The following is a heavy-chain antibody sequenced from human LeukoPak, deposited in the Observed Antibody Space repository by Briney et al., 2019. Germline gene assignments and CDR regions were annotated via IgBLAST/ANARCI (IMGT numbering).Heavy chain of an antibody. D-gene: IGHD3-22*01. CDR2: IYPGDSDT. CDR3: ARRDYYDTSGYRNPNFDC. J-gene: IGHJ4*02. CDR1: GYSFSNCW. V-gene: IGHV5-51*01. Sequence: GESLKISCKASGYSFSNCWIGWVRQMPGKGLEWMGIIYPGDSDTRYSPSFQGQVTISADKSISTAYLQWGSLKASDTAMYYCARRDYYDTSGYRNPNFDCWGQGTLVTVSS.